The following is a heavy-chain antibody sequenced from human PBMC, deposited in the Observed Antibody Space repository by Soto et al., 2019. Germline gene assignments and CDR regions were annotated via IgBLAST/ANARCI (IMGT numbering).Heavy chain of an antibody. CDR3: ARDKARCSGGSCYPANWFDP. D-gene: IGHD2-15*01. CDR2: ISAYNGNT. CDR1: CYTFTSYG. V-gene: IGHV1-18*01. J-gene: IGHJ5*02. Sequence: ASVKVSCKASCYTFTSYGISWVRQAPGQGLEWMGWISAYNGNTNYAQKLQGRVTMTTDTSTSTAYMELRSLRSDDTAVYYCARDKARCSGGSCYPANWFDPWGQGTLVTVSS.